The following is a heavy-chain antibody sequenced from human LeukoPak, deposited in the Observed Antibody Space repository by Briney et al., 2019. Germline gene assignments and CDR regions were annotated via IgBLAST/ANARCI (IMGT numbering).Heavy chain of an antibody. J-gene: IGHJ3*02. CDR3: AKGRNGDNVAEASDI. V-gene: IGHV3-23*01. CDR1: GFTFSTYA. Sequence: GGSLRLSCAASGFTFSTYAVNWVRQAPGKGLEWVSAISTSGGGTYYADSVKGRFTISRDNSKNTLYLQMSGLRGEDTDVYYCAKGRNGDNVAEASDIWGQGTMVTVSS. CDR2: ISTSGGGT. D-gene: IGHD4-17*01.